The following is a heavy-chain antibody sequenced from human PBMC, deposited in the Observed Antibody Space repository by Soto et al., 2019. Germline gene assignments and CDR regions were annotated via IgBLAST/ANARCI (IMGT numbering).Heavy chain of an antibody. CDR2: ISDSGSNT. V-gene: IGHV3-48*01. D-gene: IGHD3-10*01. Sequence: PGGSLRLSCAAFGFKISSSSMNWVRQAPGRGLEWVAYISDSGSNTLYADSVKGRFTVSRDTAKNSLYLQLNSLRSEDTAVYYCAKELLRLGESLERYFDYWGQGTLVTVSS. J-gene: IGHJ4*02. CDR1: GFKISSSS. CDR3: AKELLRLGESLERYFDY.